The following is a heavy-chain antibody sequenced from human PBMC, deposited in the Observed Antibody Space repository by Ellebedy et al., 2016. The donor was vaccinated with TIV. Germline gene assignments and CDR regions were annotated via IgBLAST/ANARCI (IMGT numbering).Heavy chain of an antibody. Sequence: GGSLRLSXVVSGVTFRTYGIHWVRQAPGKGLEWVAVISSDGNYRYYGDAVEGRFTISRDNSKNTLYLQMNSLRVEDTAVYYCAKWGGWDFGNFGGENWFDPWGQGTLVTVST. J-gene: IGHJ5*02. CDR1: GVTFRTYG. CDR2: ISSDGNYR. CDR3: AKWGGWDFGNFGGENWFDP. V-gene: IGHV3-30*18. D-gene: IGHD3-10*01.